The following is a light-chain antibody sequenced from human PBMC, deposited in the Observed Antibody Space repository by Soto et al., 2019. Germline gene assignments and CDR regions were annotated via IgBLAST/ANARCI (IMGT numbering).Light chain of an antibody. Sequence: QSALTQPASVSGSPGQSITISCTGSTSDIAAYYYVSWYQQHPGKAPKLVIYEVSHRPSGVSNRFSGSRSGITASLTISGLQAEDEADYYCSAYTNTSSKVFGGVTKLTVL. J-gene: IGLJ3*02. V-gene: IGLV2-14*01. CDR3: SAYTNTSSKV. CDR2: EVS. CDR1: TSDIAAYYY.